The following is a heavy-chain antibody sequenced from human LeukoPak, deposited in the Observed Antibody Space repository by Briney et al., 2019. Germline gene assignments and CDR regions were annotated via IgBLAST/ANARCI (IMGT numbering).Heavy chain of an antibody. J-gene: IGHJ4*02. D-gene: IGHD2/OR15-2a*01. Sequence: LETLSLTCAVYGGSFSGYYWSWIRQPPGKGLEWIGEINHSGSTNYNPSLKSRVTISVDTSKNQFSLKLSSVTAADTAVYYCARLLFYADYWGQGTLVTVSS. CDR1: GGSFSGYY. CDR2: INHSGST. CDR3: ARLLFYADY. V-gene: IGHV4-34*01.